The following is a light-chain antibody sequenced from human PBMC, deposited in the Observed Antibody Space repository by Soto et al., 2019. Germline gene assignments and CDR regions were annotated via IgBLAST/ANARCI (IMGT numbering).Light chain of an antibody. CDR3: LQYHNLWA. CDR2: RAS. J-gene: IGKJ1*01. Sequence: IVMTQSPATLSVSPGERATLSCRASQNIYSNVDWYQQRPGQAPRLLIYRASTRATGIPARFSGSGSGTEFTLTISSLQSEDFTVYSCLQYHNLWAFGQGTKVEIK. V-gene: IGKV3-15*01. CDR1: QNIYSN.